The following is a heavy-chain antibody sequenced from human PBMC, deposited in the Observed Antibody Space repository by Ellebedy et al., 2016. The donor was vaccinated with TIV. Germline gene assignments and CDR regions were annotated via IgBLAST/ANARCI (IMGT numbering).Heavy chain of an antibody. CDR3: TRDLTNIVSGDY. CDR1: GYTFTDYY. D-gene: IGHD5/OR15-5a*01. V-gene: IGHV1-2*02. J-gene: IGHJ4*02. CDR2: INPNSGGT. Sequence: AASVKVSCKTSGYTFTDYYIHWARQAPGQGLEWMAWINPNSGGTNYAQKFQGRVTVTRDTSTSTAFLKLSRLRSDDTAVYYCTRDLTNIVSGDYWGQGTLVTVSS.